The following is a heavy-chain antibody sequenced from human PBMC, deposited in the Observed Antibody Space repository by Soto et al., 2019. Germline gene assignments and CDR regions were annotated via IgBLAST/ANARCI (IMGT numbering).Heavy chain of an antibody. V-gene: IGHV4-61*01. CDR3: ARDYRGIDCAGNFYYFGLDV. J-gene: IGHJ6*02. CDR2: IYYSEST. CDR1: GDAVSSTKYY. Sequence: SETLSLTCTVSGDAVSSTKYYWSWIRQPPGKGLEWIGYIYYSESTNYNPSLKSRVTLSVDTSKNQFSLQLTSVTAADTAVYFCARDYRGIDCAGNFYYFGLDVWGQGTTVTVSS. D-gene: IGHD3-10*01.